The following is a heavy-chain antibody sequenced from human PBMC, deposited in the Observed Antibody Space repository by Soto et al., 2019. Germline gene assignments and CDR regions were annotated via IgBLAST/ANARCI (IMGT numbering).Heavy chain of an antibody. V-gene: IGHV3-7*05. D-gene: IGHD1-20*01. CDR1: GFSFSKLW. J-gene: IGHJ4*02. CDR3: ASRYLEHCFSSGGSAPYDW. Sequence: GGSLRLSCAASGFSFSKLWMSWVRQSPGKGLEWVANIRQDGSERNYMDSVKGRFTISRDNGRNSLFLQMSSLRVEDTAVYYCASRYLEHCFSSGGSAPYDWWGQGA. CDR2: IRQDGSER.